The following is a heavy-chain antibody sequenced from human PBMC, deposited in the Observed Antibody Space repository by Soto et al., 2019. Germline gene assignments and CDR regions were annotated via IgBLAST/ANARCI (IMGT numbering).Heavy chain of an antibody. CDR2: IIPILGIA. CDR1: GGTFSSYT. Sequence: SVKVSCKASGGTFSSYTISWVRQAPGQGLEWMGRIIPILGIANYAQKFQGRVTITADKSTSTAYMELSSLRSEDTAVYYCARGSVGYCSGGSCYYHMDVWGQGTTVTSP. CDR3: ARGSVGYCSGGSCYYHMDV. V-gene: IGHV1-69*02. D-gene: IGHD2-15*01. J-gene: IGHJ6*02.